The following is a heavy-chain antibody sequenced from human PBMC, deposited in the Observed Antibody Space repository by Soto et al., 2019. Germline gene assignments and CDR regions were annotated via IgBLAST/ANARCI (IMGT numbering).Heavy chain of an antibody. Sequence: PSETLSLTCTLSGGSISSGGYYWSWIRQHPGKGLEWIGYIYYSGSTYYNPSLKSRVTISVDTSKNQFSLKLSSVTAADTAVYYCARDSFSAAGRGYYYYGMDVWGQGTTVTVSS. D-gene: IGHD6-13*01. V-gene: IGHV4-31*03. CDR1: GGSISSGGYY. CDR3: ARDSFSAAGRGYYYYGMDV. J-gene: IGHJ6*02. CDR2: IYYSGST.